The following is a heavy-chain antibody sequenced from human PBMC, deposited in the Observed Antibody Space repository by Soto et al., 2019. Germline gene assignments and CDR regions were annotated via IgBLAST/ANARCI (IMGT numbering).Heavy chain of an antibody. D-gene: IGHD5-18*01. J-gene: IGHJ5*02. V-gene: IGHV3-23*01. CDR3: ANARPKGGYSYGSGWFDP. Sequence: GGSLTLSCAASGFTFSSYAMSWVRQAPGKGLEWVSAISGSGGSTYYADSVKGRFTISRDNSKNTLYLQMNSLRAEDTAVYYCANARPKGGYSYGSGWFDPWGQGTLVTVSS. CDR2: ISGSGGST. CDR1: GFTFSSYA.